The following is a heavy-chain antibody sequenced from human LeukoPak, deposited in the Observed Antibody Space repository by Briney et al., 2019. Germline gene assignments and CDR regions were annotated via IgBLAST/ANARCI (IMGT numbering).Heavy chain of an antibody. CDR2: ISSSGSTI. CDR3: ARVVGATQPFDY. J-gene: IGHJ4*02. Sequence: GGSLRLSCAASGYTFSSYEMNWVRQAPGKGLEWVSYISSSGSTIYYADSVKGRFTISRDNAKNSLYLQMNSLRAEDTAVYYCARVVGATQPFDYSGQGTLVTVSS. V-gene: IGHV3-48*03. D-gene: IGHD1-26*01. CDR1: GYTFSSYE.